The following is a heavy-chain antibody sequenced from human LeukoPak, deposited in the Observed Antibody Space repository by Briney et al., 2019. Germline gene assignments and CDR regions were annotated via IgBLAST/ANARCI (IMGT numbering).Heavy chain of an antibody. Sequence: SETLSLTCTVSGGSISSYYWSWIRQPPEKELEWIGYIYYRGSTNYNPSLKSRVTISVHTSKNQFSLNLSSVTAADTAVYYCARAPGGYGSGSRGAFDIWGQGTMVTVSS. CDR1: GGSISSYY. J-gene: IGHJ3*02. D-gene: IGHD3-10*01. V-gene: IGHV4-59*01. CDR2: IYYRGST. CDR3: ARAPGGYGSGSRGAFDI.